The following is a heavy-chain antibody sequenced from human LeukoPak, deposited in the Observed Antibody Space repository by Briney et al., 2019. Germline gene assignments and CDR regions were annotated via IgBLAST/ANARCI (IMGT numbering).Heavy chain of an antibody. Sequence: PGGSLRLSCAASGFTFSSYSMNWVRQAPGKGLEWVSYISSSSSTIYYADSVKGRFTISRDNAKNSLYLQMNSLRAEDTAVYYCARDLTLWGNSPYDYWGQGALVTVSS. J-gene: IGHJ4*02. V-gene: IGHV3-48*04. CDR2: ISSSSSTI. D-gene: IGHD3-9*01. CDR1: GFTFSSYS. CDR3: ARDLTLWGNSPYDY.